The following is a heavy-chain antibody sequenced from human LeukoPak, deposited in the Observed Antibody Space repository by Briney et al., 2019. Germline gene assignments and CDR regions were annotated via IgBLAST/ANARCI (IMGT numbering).Heavy chain of an antibody. Sequence: QPGGSLRLSCAASGFTFSSYEMNWVRQAPGKGLEWVSYISSSGSTIYYADSVKGRFTISRDNAKNSLYLQMNSLRAEDTAVYYCALRGYYPLLDYWGQGTLVTVSS. V-gene: IGHV3-48*03. CDR3: ALRGYYPLLDY. D-gene: IGHD3-3*01. CDR2: ISSSGSTI. J-gene: IGHJ4*02. CDR1: GFTFSSYE.